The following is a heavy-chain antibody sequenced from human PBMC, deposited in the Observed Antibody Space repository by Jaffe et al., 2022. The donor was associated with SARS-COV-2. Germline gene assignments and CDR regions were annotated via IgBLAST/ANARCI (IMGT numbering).Heavy chain of an antibody. CDR1: GYSFTSYW. CDR3: ARVFGAPQDPLYSYGYFDY. Sequence: EVQLVQSGAEVKKPGESLKISCKGSGYSFTSYWIGWVRQMPGKGLEWMGIIYPGDSDTRYSPSFQGQVTISADKSISTAYLQWSSLKASDTAMYYCARVFGAPQDPLYSYGYFDYWGQGTLVTVSS. J-gene: IGHJ4*02. CDR2: IYPGDSDT. D-gene: IGHD5-18*01. V-gene: IGHV5-51*01.